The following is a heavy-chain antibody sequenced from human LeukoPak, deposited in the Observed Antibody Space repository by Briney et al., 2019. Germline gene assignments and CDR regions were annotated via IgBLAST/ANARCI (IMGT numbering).Heavy chain of an antibody. CDR3: ARAWGLGYCSGGSCYTDPYYFDY. J-gene: IGHJ4*02. CDR1: GFTVSSNF. D-gene: IGHD2-15*01. CDR2: IYSGGST. Sequence: GGSLRLSCAASGFTVSSNFMSWVRQAPGKGLGWVSVIYSGGSTYYADSVKGRFTISRDNSKNTLYLQMNSLRAEDTAVYYCARAWGLGYCSGGSCYTDPYYFDYWGQGTLVTVSS. V-gene: IGHV3-53*01.